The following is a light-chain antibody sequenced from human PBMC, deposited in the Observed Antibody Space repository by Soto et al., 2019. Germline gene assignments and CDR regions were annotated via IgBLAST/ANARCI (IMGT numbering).Light chain of an antibody. Sequence: EVVMTQSPATLSVFPGERVTLSCRASQSVSSSLAWYQQKPGQAPRLLIYSASTRATGIPARFSGSGSRTEFTLTISSLESEDFAVYYCQQYINGYTFGQGTKLEIK. CDR1: QSVSSS. CDR2: SAS. V-gene: IGKV3-15*01. J-gene: IGKJ2*01. CDR3: QQYINGYT.